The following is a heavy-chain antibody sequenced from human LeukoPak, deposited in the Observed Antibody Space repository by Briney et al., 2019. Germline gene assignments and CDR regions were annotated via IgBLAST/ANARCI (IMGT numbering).Heavy chain of an antibody. D-gene: IGHD5-18*01. J-gene: IGHJ4*02. Sequence: GGSLRLSCAASGFTFSSYSMNWVRQAPGKGLEWVSAISGSGGSTYYADSVKGRFTISRDNSKNTLYLQMNSLRAEDTAVYYCANNEDTAMKPVGYWGQGTLVTVSS. CDR1: GFTFSSYS. CDR2: ISGSGGST. V-gene: IGHV3-23*01. CDR3: ANNEDTAMKPVGY.